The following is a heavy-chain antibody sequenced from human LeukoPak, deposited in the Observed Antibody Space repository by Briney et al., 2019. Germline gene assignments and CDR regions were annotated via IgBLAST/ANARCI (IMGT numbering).Heavy chain of an antibody. J-gene: IGHJ4*02. V-gene: IGHV3-23*01. Sequence: GGSLRLSCAASGFTFSNYAMSWVRQAPGKGLEWVSAISASSSNTYYADSVKGRFTISRDNSRNTLYLQMNSLRAEDTAVYYCARGPELRFLEWLLPFDYWGQGTLVTVSS. D-gene: IGHD3-3*01. CDR3: ARGPELRFLEWLLPFDY. CDR2: ISASSSNT. CDR1: GFTFSNYA.